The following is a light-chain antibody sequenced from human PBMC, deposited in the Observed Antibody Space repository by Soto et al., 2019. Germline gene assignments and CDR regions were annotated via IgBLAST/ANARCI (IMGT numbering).Light chain of an antibody. Sequence: DIVLTQSPDTLSLSPGESATLSCRASQSLGRYLAWYQQKPGQAPRLLIFGASRGATGIPDRFSGSGSGTNFPLTINKVEPEDSAVYYCQHYGRSPSFGRGTKVDI. J-gene: IGKJ1*01. V-gene: IGKV3-20*01. CDR2: GAS. CDR1: QSLGRY. CDR3: QHYGRSPS.